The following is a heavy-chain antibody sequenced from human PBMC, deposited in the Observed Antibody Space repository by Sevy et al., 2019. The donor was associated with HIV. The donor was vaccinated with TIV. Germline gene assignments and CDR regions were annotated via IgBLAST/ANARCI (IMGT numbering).Heavy chain of an antibody. Sequence: SETLSLTCAVYGGSFSGYYWSWIRQPPGKGLEWIGEINHSGSTNYNPSLKSRVTISVDTSTNQFSLKLSSVTAADTAVYYCARGGAYYDFWSGYYDHYYGMDVXGQGTTVTVSS. D-gene: IGHD3-3*01. CDR3: ARGGAYYDFWSGYYDHYYGMDV. CDR1: GGSFSGYY. J-gene: IGHJ6*02. CDR2: INHSGST. V-gene: IGHV4-34*01.